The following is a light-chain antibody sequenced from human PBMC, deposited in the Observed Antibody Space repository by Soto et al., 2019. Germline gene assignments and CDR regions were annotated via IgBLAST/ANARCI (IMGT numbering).Light chain of an antibody. CDR3: SSYTVINSVV. CDR2: EVS. J-gene: IGLJ2*01. Sequence: QSALTQPASVSGSPGQSITISCTGTSSDVGTYNYVSWYQQYPGNAPKLMIYEVSNRPSGVSNRFSGSKSGNTASLTISGLQAEDEADSYCSSYTVINSVVFGGGTKVTVL. CDR1: SSDVGTYNY. V-gene: IGLV2-14*01.